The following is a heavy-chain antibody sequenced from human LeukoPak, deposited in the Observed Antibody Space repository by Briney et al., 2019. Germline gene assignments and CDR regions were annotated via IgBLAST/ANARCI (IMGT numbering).Heavy chain of an antibody. CDR2: IYYSGTT. CDR1: GGSISGYY. Sequence: WETLSLTCAVSGGSISGYYWSWIRQPPGKGLELIGYIYYSGTTKYNPSLKSRVTISVDTSKNQFSLKLTSVTAADSAVYYCARQGNRAIATRHGLDVWGQGTTVTVSS. D-gene: IGHD6-6*01. CDR3: ARQGNRAIATRHGLDV. V-gene: IGHV4-59*08. J-gene: IGHJ6*02.